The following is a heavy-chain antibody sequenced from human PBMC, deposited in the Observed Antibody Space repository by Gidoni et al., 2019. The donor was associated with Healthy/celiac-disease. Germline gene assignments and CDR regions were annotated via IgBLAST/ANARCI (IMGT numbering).Heavy chain of an antibody. CDR2: IYYSGST. Sequence: QVQLQESGPGLVKPSETLSLTCTVSGGSINSYYWSWIRQPPGKGLEWIGYIYYSGSTNYNPALKSRVTISVDTSKNQFSLKLSSVTAADTAVYYCAREDGDHGGGFDYWGQGTLVTVSS. V-gene: IGHV4-59*01. D-gene: IGHD3-16*01. CDR3: AREDGDHGGGFDY. J-gene: IGHJ4*02. CDR1: GGSINSYY.